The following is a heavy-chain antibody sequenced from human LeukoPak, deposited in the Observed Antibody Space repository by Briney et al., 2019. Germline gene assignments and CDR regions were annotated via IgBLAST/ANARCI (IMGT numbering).Heavy chain of an antibody. CDR3: AKGTSSWHEFDY. D-gene: IGHD6-13*01. J-gene: IGHJ4*02. V-gene: IGHV3-43D*03. Sequence: GGSLRLSCAASGFTFDDYAMHWVRQAPGKGLEWVSLITWDAGSMYYADSVKGRFTISRDNSKNSLYLQMNSLRAEDTALYYCAKGTSSWHEFDYWGQGTLVTVSS. CDR2: ITWDAGSM. CDR1: GFTFDDYA.